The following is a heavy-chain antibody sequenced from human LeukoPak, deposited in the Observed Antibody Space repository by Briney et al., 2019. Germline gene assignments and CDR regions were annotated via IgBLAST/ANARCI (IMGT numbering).Heavy chain of an antibody. CDR1: GGSISSGGYY. V-gene: IGHV4-31*03. D-gene: IGHD2-2*01. CDR2: IYYSGST. CDR3: ARGPGGQLLATLFDY. Sequence: PSQTLSLTCTVSGGSISSGGYYWRWIRQHPGKGLEWIGYIYYSGSTYYNPSLKSRVTISVDTSKNQFSLKLSSVTSAETAVYYCARGPGGQLLATLFDYWGQGTLVTVSS. J-gene: IGHJ4*02.